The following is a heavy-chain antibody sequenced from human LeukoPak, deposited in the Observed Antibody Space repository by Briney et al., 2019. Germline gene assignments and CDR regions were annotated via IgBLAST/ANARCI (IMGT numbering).Heavy chain of an antibody. V-gene: IGHV4-38-2*01. Sequence: SETLSLTCAVSGYSISSGYYWGWIRQPPGKGLEWIGSIYHSGSTYYNPSLKSRVTISVDTSKNQFSLKLSPVTAADTAVYYCARGSTMVRGILDYWGQGTLVTVSS. CDR2: IYHSGST. D-gene: IGHD3-10*01. CDR1: GYSISSGYY. J-gene: IGHJ4*02. CDR3: ARGSTMVRGILDY.